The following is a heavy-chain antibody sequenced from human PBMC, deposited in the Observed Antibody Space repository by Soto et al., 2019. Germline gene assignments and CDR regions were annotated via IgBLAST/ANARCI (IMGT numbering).Heavy chain of an antibody. D-gene: IGHD3-22*01. J-gene: IGHJ5*02. Sequence: PSETLSLTCTVSGGSISSYYWSWIRQPPGKGLEWIGYIYYSGSTNYNPSLKSRVTISVDTSKNQFSLKLSSVTAADTAVYYCAREIRHYYDSSGSLAWFDPWGQGTLVTV. CDR2: IYYSGST. CDR3: AREIRHYYDSSGSLAWFDP. CDR1: GGSISSYY. V-gene: IGHV4-59*01.